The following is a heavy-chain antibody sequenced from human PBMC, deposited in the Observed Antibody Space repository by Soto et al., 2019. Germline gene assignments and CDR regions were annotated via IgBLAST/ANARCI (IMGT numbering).Heavy chain of an antibody. CDR1: GGSISSGDYY. V-gene: IGHV4-30-4*01. J-gene: IGHJ6*02. CDR2: IYYSGST. CDR3: ARDRGYSYGYLYYYYGMDV. Sequence: SETLSLTCTVSGGSISSGDYYWSWIRQPPGKGLEWIGYIYYSGSTYYNPSLKSRVTISVDTSKNQFSLKLSSVTAADTAVYYCARDRGYSYGYLYYYYGMDVWGQGTTVTVSS. D-gene: IGHD5-18*01.